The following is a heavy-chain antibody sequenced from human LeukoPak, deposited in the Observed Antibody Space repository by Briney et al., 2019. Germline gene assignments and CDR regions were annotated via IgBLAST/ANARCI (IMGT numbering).Heavy chain of an antibody. Sequence: SVKVSCKASGGTFISYAISWVRQAPGQGLEWMGRIIPIFGTANYAQKFQGRVTITTDESTSTAYMELSSLRSEDTAVYYCARDVWGSSRDDYWGQGTLVTVSS. D-gene: IGHD3-16*01. CDR3: ARDVWGSSRDDY. CDR1: GGTFISYA. V-gene: IGHV1-69*05. J-gene: IGHJ4*02. CDR2: IIPIFGTA.